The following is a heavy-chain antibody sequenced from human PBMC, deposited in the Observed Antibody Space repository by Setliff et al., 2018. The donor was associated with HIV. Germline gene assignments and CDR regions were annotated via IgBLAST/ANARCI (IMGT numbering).Heavy chain of an antibody. CDR3: ARLGDYDSSGYSWFDY. CDR1: SGSVNNYW. CDR2: IYYSGST. Sequence: PSETLSLTCIVSSGSVNNYWWTWIRQPPGKGLEWIGYIYYSGSTYYNPSLKSRVTISVDTSKNQFSLMLSSVTAADTAVYSCARLGDYDSSGYSWFDYWGQGTLVTVSS. V-gene: IGHV4-59*02. J-gene: IGHJ4*02. D-gene: IGHD3-22*01.